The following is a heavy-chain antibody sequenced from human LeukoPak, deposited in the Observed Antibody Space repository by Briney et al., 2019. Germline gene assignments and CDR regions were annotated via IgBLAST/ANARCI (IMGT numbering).Heavy chain of an antibody. CDR1: GFTFDDYA. V-gene: IGHV3-9*01. J-gene: IGHJ4*02. D-gene: IGHD1-26*01. Sequence: TGGSLRLSCAASGFTFDDYAMHWVRLAPGKGLEWVSGISWNSGSIGYADSVKGRFTISRDNAKNSLYLQMNSLRAEDTALYYCALTPGVGAPYYFDYWGQGTLVTVSS. CDR3: ALTPGVGAPYYFDY. CDR2: ISWNSGSI.